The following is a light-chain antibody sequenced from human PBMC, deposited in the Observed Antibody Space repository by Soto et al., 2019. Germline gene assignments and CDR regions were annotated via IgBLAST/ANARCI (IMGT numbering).Light chain of an antibody. Sequence: QSALTQPASVSGSPGQSITISCTGTTSDIGTYSYVSWYQQHAGKAPKLIIYEVSQRPSGVSNRFSGSKSGSTASLTISGLQAEDEAHYCCSSTGISTLLFATGTKVTVL. CDR2: EVS. V-gene: IGLV2-14*01. CDR1: TSDIGTYSY. J-gene: IGLJ1*01. CDR3: CSSTGISTLL.